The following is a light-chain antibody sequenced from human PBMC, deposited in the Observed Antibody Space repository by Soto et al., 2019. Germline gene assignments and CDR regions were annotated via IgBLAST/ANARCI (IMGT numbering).Light chain of an antibody. J-gene: IGLJ1*01. CDR2: GNT. Sequence: QSVLTQPPSASGTPGQRVTISCSGSTSNIGGSTVSWYQQFPGAAPNLLIYGNTQRPLGVPVRFSASKSDTSASLAISGLQSEDEADYYCATWNDGVFVFGIGTKVTVL. CDR1: TSNIGGST. V-gene: IGLV1-44*01. CDR3: ATWNDGVFV.